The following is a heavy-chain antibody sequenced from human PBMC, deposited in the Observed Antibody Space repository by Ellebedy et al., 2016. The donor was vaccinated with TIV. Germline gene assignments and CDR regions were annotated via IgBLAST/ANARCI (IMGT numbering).Heavy chain of an antibody. Sequence: GESLKISCAASGFTFSSYGMHWVRQAPGKGLEWVAVIWYVGSNKYYADSVKGRFTISRDNSKNTLYLQMNSLRAEDTAVYYCAVPYDSSGYYYYGMDVWGQGTTVTVSS. V-gene: IGHV3-30*02. CDR1: GFTFSSYG. CDR3: AVPYDSSGYYYYGMDV. D-gene: IGHD3-22*01. J-gene: IGHJ6*02. CDR2: IWYVGSNK.